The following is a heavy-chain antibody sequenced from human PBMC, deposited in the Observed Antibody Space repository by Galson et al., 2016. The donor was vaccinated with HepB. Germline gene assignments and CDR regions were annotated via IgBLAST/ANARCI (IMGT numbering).Heavy chain of an antibody. Sequence: SLRLSCAASGFTFRNYAMNWVRQAPGKGLEWVSVISYDGSIEYYADSVKGRFTISRDNSKSTLYLQMNSLRTEDTAVYYCAGDDSYSSTTQNGMDVWGKGTTVTVSS. CDR3: AGDDSYSSTTQNGMDV. CDR2: ISYDGSIE. D-gene: IGHD6-13*01. CDR1: GFTFRNYA. J-gene: IGHJ6*04. V-gene: IGHV3-30-3*01.